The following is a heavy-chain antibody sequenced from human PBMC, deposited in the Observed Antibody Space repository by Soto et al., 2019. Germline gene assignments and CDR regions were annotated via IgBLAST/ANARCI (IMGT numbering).Heavy chain of an antibody. CDR3: ARGDIVLVPASEGNWFDP. CDR1: AYSFTTYH. V-gene: IGHV1-46*01. CDR2: INPDAGAT. D-gene: IGHD2-2*01. J-gene: IGHJ5*02. Sequence: QVQLVQSGAEVKKPGASVTLSCKASAYSFTTYHIHWVRQAPGQGLEWMGLINPDAGATNYAQRFEGRNRLTRDTTTSTVYTEMRSLRFDDTAVDDCARGDIVLVPASEGNWFDPWGQGTLVTVSS.